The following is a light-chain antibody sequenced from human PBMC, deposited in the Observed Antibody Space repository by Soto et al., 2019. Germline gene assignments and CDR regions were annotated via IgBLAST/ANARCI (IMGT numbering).Light chain of an antibody. V-gene: IGLV1-40*01. CDR3: QSYDTSLSGVV. Sequence: QSVLTQPPSVSGAPGQRVTISCTGSSSNIGAGSDVHWYQHLPGAAPKLLIYGNNNRPSGVPDRFFGSRSGTSASLAITGPQAEDEAVYFCQSYDTSLSGVVFGGGTKVTVL. J-gene: IGLJ2*01. CDR2: GNN. CDR1: SSNIGAGSD.